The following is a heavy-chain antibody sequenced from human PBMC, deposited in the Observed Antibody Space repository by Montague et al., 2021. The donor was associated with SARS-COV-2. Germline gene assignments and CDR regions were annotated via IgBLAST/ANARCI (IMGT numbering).Heavy chain of an antibody. CDR2: IYHSGNT. CDR1: GGSISSGSYY. V-gene: IGHV4-61*10. Sequence: SETLSLTCTVSGGSISSGSYYWSWVRQPAGKGLEWIGYIYHSGNTKYNPSLRSRVSISVDTSKNQFSLRLSSVTAADTAVYYCAREYRIELWQTNWYFGLWGRGTLVTVPS. D-gene: IGHD5-18*01. J-gene: IGHJ2*01. CDR3: AREYRIELWQTNWYFGL.